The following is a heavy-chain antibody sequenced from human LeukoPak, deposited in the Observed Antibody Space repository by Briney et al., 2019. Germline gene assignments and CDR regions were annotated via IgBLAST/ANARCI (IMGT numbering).Heavy chain of an antibody. D-gene: IGHD3/OR15-3a*01. CDR2: MRPDGSAV. J-gene: IGHJ3*01. Sequence: GGSLRLSCIASGFTFNQHSMSWVRQAPVKGLEWVASMRPDGSAVFYVDSVKGRFTFSRDNAKNSLDLQMNSLRAEDTAVYYCARFGLSNSIDLWGQGTMVTVSS. CDR1: GFTFNQHS. V-gene: IGHV3-7*01. CDR3: ARFGLSNSIDL.